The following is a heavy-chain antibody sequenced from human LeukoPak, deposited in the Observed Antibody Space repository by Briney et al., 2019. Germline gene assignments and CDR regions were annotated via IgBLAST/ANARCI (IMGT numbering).Heavy chain of an antibody. CDR1: GGSVTDY. CDR2: IYYTGT. CDR3: ASRKLGNDY. V-gene: IGHV4-59*02. J-gene: IGHJ4*02. D-gene: IGHD7-27*01. Sequence: SETLSLTCTVSGGSVTDYGSWIRQSPGKGLEWIGYIYYTGTSYNPSLKSRVTISADTSKNQFSLKLISVTAADTAVYYCASRKLGNDYWGQGTLVTVSS.